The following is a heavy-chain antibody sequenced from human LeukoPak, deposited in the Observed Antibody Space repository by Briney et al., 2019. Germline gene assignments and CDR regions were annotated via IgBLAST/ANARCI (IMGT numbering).Heavy chain of an antibody. Sequence: ASVKVSCKASGYAFDYYGITWVRQAPGQGLEWVGWISLNNGNTHYTKYAQKFQGRVTLTADTSTATAYMELRGLRSDDTAVYYCARVLDYDILTGTHDYWGQGTLVTVSS. J-gene: IGHJ4*02. V-gene: IGHV1-18*01. D-gene: IGHD3-9*01. CDR3: ARVLDYDILTGTHDY. CDR2: ISLNNGNT. CDR1: GYAFDYYG.